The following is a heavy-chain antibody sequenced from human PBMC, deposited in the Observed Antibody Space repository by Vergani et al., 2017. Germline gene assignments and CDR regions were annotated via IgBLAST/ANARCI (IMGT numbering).Heavy chain of an antibody. CDR1: GYTFTSYA. CDR2: INAGNGNT. V-gene: IGHV1-3*01. D-gene: IGHD4-17*01. J-gene: IGHJ6*03. Sequence: QVQLVQSGAEVKKPGASVKVSCKASGYTFTSYAMHWVRQAPGQRLEWMGWINAGNGNTKYSQTFQVSVTLTRDTSASTAYMELGSLRSQDTAVYYCAGGQNLYGDNYYYYMDVWCKWTTVTVSS. CDR3: AGGQNLYGDNYYYYMDV.